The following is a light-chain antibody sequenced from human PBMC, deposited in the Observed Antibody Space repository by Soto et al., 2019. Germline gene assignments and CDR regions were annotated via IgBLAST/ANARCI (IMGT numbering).Light chain of an antibody. Sequence: DIVLTQSPATLSLSPGERATLSCRASQSVSSYLAWYQQKPGQAPRLLIYDASNRATGIPARFSGSGSGTDFTLSISSLEPEDFAVYYCQQRSNWPWTFGQGTKVDSK. CDR3: QQRSNWPWT. CDR2: DAS. V-gene: IGKV3-11*01. CDR1: QSVSSY. J-gene: IGKJ1*01.